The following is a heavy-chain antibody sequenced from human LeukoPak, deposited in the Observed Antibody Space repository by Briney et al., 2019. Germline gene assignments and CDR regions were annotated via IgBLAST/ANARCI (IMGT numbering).Heavy chain of an antibody. J-gene: IGHJ4*02. CDR2: ISNDGSST. D-gene: IGHD2-15*01. Sequence: GESLRLSCGASGFTYSGYWMHWIRQAPGKGLVWVARISNDGSSTSYADSVKGRFTISRDNAKNTLYLQMNSLRAEDTAVYYRARDGGGLSYWGQGTLVTVSS. CDR1: GFTYSGYW. V-gene: IGHV3-74*01. CDR3: ARDGGGLSY.